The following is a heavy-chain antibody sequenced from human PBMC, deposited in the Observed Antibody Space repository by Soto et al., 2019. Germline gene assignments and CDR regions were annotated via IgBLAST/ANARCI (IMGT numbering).Heavy chain of an antibody. J-gene: IGHJ5*02. CDR1: GGSISSGGYY. D-gene: IGHD3-16*01. CDR2: IYYSGST. Sequence: QVQLQESGPGLVKPSQTLSLTCTVSGGSISSGGYYWSWIRQHPGKGLEWIGYIYYSGSTYYNPSLKSHVTISVDTSKNQFSLKLSSVTAADTAVYYCARDVGGVPNWFDPWGQGTLVTVSS. V-gene: IGHV4-31*01. CDR3: ARDVGGVPNWFDP.